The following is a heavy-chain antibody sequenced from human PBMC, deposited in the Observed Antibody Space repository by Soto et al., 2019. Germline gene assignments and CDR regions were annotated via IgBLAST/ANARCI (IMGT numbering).Heavy chain of an antibody. CDR3: ARAWGSGSYFAGGDDALDS. CDR2: ISAYNGNT. J-gene: IGHJ3*02. Sequence: GASVKASCKASGYALPSQGSSWVRQAPGQGLEWMGWISAYNGNTNYAQKLQGRVTMTTDTSTSTAYMELRSLRSDDTAVYYCARAWGSGSYFAGGDDALDSWG. V-gene: IGHV1-18*01. D-gene: IGHD1-26*01. CDR1: GYALPSQG.